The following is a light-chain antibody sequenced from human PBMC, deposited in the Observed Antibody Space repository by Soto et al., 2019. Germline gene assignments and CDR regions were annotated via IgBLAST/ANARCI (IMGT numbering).Light chain of an antibody. CDR3: QQSYTTPRT. CDR2: GPS. J-gene: IGKJ1*01. CDR1: QTISRY. V-gene: IGKV1-39*01. Sequence: DIQMTQYPSSLSASVGDRVTITCRASQTISRYVNWYQQKPGKAPKLLIYGPSILQAGVPSRFSGSGSGTGFTPTISSLQPEDFATYFCQQSYTTPRTLGQGT.